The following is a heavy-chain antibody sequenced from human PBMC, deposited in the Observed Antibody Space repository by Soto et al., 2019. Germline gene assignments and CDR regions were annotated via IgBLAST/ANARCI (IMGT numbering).Heavy chain of an antibody. Sequence: GGSLRLSCAASGFTFSSYAMSWVRQAPGKGLEWVSAISGSGGSTYYADSVKGRFTISRDNSKNTLYLQMNSLRAEDTAVYYCANPSPIIAARLVPYGMDVWGQGTTVTVSS. D-gene: IGHD6-6*01. J-gene: IGHJ6*02. CDR3: ANPSPIIAARLVPYGMDV. CDR1: GFTFSSYA. V-gene: IGHV3-23*01. CDR2: ISGSGGST.